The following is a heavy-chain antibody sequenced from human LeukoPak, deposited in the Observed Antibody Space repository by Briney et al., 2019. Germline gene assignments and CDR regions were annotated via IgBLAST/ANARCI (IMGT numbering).Heavy chain of an antibody. CDR3: ARDPVVPAAYGNWFDP. CDR1: GFTFSSYA. CDR2: ISYDGSNK. J-gene: IGHJ5*02. V-gene: IGHV3-30*04. Sequence: GRSLRLSCAASGFTFSSYAMHWVRQAPGKGLEWVAVISYDGSNKYYADSVKGRFTISRDNSKNTLYLQMNSLRAEDTAVYYCARDPVVPAAYGNWFDPWGPGTLVTVSS. D-gene: IGHD2-2*01.